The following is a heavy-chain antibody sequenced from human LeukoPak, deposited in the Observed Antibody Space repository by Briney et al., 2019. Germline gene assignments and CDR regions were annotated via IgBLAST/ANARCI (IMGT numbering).Heavy chain of an antibody. CDR1: GYDFSDYS. J-gene: IGHJ6*03. CDR2: ISSSSGNI. CDR3: ARVDHTFYYYYYMDV. Sequence: GGSLRLSCVASGYDFSDYSINWVRQAPGKGLQWVSYISSSSGNIYYADSVKGRFTISRDNAKNSLYLQMNSLRAEDTALYYCARVDHTFYYYYYMDVWGKGTTVTVSS. D-gene: IGHD2-2*02. V-gene: IGHV3-48*04.